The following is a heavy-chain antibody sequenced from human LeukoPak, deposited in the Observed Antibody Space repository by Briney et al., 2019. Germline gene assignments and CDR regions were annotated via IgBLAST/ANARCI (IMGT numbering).Heavy chain of an antibody. CDR2: IKQDGSEK. CDR3: ARELVVVAATKFDP. V-gene: IGHV3-7*03. Sequence: ETLSLTCAVSGGSISSGGYSWSWIRQPPGKGLEWVANIKQDGSEKYYVDSVKGRFTISRDNAKNSLYLQMNSLRAEDTAVYYCARELVVVAATKFDPWGQGTLVTVSS. CDR1: GGSISSGGYS. D-gene: IGHD2-15*01. J-gene: IGHJ5*02.